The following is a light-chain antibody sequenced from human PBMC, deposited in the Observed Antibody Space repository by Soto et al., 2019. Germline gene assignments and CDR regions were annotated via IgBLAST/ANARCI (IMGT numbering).Light chain of an antibody. Sequence: DIQMTQSPSSLSASVGDRVTITCQASQDITNYLNWYQQKPGKAPNLLIYHASSLQTGVPLRFSGSGSGTHFTFTISSLQPEDIGTYYCQQYDELPLSFGGGTKVEIK. CDR1: QDITNY. J-gene: IGKJ4*01. CDR3: QQYDELPLS. CDR2: HAS. V-gene: IGKV1-33*01.